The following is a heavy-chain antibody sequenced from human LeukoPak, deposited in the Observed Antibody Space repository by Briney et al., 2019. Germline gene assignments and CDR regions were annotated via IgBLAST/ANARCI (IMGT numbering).Heavy chain of an antibody. D-gene: IGHD3-3*01. CDR2: ISGSGGST. Sequence: GGSLRLSCAASGFTFSSYAMSWVRQAPGKGLEWVSSISGSGGSTYYADSVKGRFTIARDNSKNTLYLQMISLRAEDTAVYDCAKTVRPFLEWLLRPFDYWGQGTMVTVSS. J-gene: IGHJ4*02. CDR1: GFTFSSYA. V-gene: IGHV3-23*01. CDR3: AKTVRPFLEWLLRPFDY.